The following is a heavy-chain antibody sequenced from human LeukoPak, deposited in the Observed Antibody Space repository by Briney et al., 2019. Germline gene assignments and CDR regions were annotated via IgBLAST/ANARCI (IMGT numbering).Heavy chain of an antibody. D-gene: IGHD3-10*01. Sequence: GASVKVSCKASGGTFSSYAISWVRQAPGQGLGWMGGIIPIFGTANYAQKFQGRVTITADESTSTAYMELSSLRSEDTAVYYCARDLSTVGSGSYSFDYWGQGTLVTVSS. CDR3: ARDLSTVGSGSYSFDY. J-gene: IGHJ4*02. CDR2: IIPIFGTA. CDR1: GGTFSSYA. V-gene: IGHV1-69*13.